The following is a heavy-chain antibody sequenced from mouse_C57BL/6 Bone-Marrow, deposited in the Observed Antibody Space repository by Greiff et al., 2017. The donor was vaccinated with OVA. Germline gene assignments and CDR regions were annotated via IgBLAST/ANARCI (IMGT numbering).Heavy chain of an antibody. D-gene: IGHD2-3*01. CDR3: AREDGYYYFDY. J-gene: IGHJ2*01. V-gene: IGHV3-6*01. CDR1: GYSITSGYY. Sequence: EVKLQESGPGLVKPSQSLSLTCSVTGYSITSGYYWNWIRQFPGNKLEWMGYISYDGSNNYNPSLKNRISITRDTSKNQFFLKLNSVTTEDTATYYCAREDGYYYFDYWGQGTTLTVSS. CDR2: ISYDGSN.